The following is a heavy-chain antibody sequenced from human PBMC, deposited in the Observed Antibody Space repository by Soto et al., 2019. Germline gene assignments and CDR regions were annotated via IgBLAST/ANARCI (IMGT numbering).Heavy chain of an antibody. J-gene: IGHJ3*02. CDR2: INAGNGNT. CDR3: ARVNGLISGYYYGDAFDI. V-gene: IGHV1-3*01. D-gene: IGHD3-22*01. Sequence: ASVKVSCKASGYTFTSYAMHWVRQAPGQRLEWMGWINAGNGNTKYSQKFQGRVTITRDTSASTAYMELSSLRSEDTAVYYCARVNGLISGYYYGDAFDIWGQGTMVTVSS. CDR1: GYTFTSYA.